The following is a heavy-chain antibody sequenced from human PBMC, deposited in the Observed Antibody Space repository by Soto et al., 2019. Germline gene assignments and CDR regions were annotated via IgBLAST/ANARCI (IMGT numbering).Heavy chain of an antibody. V-gene: IGHV4-59*01. CDR3: ARSPVDYGMDV. J-gene: IGHJ6*02. CDR1: GGSISSYY. Sequence: PSETLSLTCTVSGGSISSYYWSWIRQPPGKGLEWIGYIYYSGSTNYNPSLKSRVTMSVDTSKNQFSLKLSSVTAADTAVYYCARSPVDYGMDVWGQGTTVTVSS. CDR2: IYYSGST.